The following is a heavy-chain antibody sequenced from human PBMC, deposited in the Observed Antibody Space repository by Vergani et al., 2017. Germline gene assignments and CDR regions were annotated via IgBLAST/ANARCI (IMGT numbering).Heavy chain of an antibody. CDR3: ARVLVAGVRVGYFDY. Sequence: QVQLVQSGAEVKKPGSSVKVSCKASGCTFSSYAISWVRQAPGQGLEWMGGIIPIFGTANYAQKFQGRVTITADESTSTAYMELSSLRSEDTAVYYCARVLVAGVRVGYFDYWGQGTLVTVSS. J-gene: IGHJ4*02. CDR1: GCTFSSYA. D-gene: IGHD2-2*01. V-gene: IGHV1-69*01. CDR2: IIPIFGTA.